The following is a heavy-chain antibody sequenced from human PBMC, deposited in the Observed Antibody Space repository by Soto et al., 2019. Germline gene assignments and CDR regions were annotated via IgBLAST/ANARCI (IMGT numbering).Heavy chain of an antibody. J-gene: IGHJ3*02. V-gene: IGHV3-30*03. CDR1: GFTFSTYI. Sequence: VGSLRLSGAASGFTFSTYIIHWVRQAPGKGLEWVAVISYDGTNKYYADSVKGRFTISRDSSMDTLYLETNSLRPEDTAMYYCARGLLLGAFDIWGQGTMVTVSS. CDR3: ARGLLLGAFDI. D-gene: IGHD3-16*01. CDR2: ISYDGTNK.